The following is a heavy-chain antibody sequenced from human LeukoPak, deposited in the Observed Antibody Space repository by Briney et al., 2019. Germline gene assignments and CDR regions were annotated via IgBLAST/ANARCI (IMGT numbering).Heavy chain of an antibody. J-gene: IGHJ4*02. V-gene: IGHV3-7*01. CDR3: AKVAKYYYGSETYYFFEH. CDR1: GFTFTTYW. D-gene: IGHD3-10*01. CDR2: INQDGTEK. Sequence: GGSLRLSCAASGFTFTTYWMSWVRQAPGKGLEWVANINQDGTEKYYVDSVKGRFTISRDNAKNSLDLQMNSLRVEDTAVYYCAKVAKYYYGSETYYFFEHWGQGTPVTASS.